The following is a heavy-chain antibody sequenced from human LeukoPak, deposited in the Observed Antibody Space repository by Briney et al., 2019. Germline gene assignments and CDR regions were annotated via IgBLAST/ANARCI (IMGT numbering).Heavy chain of an antibody. D-gene: IGHD1-1*01. J-gene: IGHJ4*02. V-gene: IGHV4-39*01. Sequence: SETLSLTCTVSGGSISSSSYYWGWIRQPPGKGLEWIGSIYYSGSTYYNPSLKSRVTISVDTSKNQFSLKLSSVTAADTAVYYCARPEHDFEGTPLWGQGTLVTVSS. CDR3: ARPEHDFEGTPL. CDR1: GGSISSSSYY. CDR2: IYYSGST.